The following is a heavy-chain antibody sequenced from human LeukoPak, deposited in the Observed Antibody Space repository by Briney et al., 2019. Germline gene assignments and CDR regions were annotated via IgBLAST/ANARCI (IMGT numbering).Heavy chain of an antibody. Sequence: GGSLRLSCAASGLTFTTSVINWVRQAPGKGLEWVAALSDDGRDEYYAESVKGRFTISRDNSKNTVHLQMNSLRAEDTAVYYCAKGDDIAMTNGAFDIWGQGTMATVSS. CDR1: GLTFTTSV. J-gene: IGHJ3*02. V-gene: IGHV3-30*18. CDR2: LSDDGRDE. D-gene: IGHD5-18*01. CDR3: AKGDDIAMTNGAFDI.